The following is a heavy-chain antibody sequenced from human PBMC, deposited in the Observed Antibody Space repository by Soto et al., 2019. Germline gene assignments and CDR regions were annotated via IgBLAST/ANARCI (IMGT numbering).Heavy chain of an antibody. Sequence: GGSLRVSCAASGFIFSSYAVSWVRQAPGKGLEWVSAFSGTTSSTYYADSVKGRLTISRDNSKNTLYLQMNSLKAEDTAVYYCAKGQKWELPFDYWGQGALVTVSS. J-gene: IGHJ4*02. V-gene: IGHV3-23*01. CDR1: GFIFSSYA. D-gene: IGHD1-26*01. CDR3: AKGQKWELPFDY. CDR2: FSGTTSST.